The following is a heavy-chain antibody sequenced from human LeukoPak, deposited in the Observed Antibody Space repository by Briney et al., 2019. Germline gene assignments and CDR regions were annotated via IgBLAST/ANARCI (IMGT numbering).Heavy chain of an antibody. CDR3: ARGAFSPLNPAMAIDS. CDR2: ISGSGGST. CDR1: GFTFSSYA. V-gene: IGHV3-23*01. Sequence: PGGSLRLSCAASGFTFSSYAMSWVRQAPGKGLEWVSAISGSGGSTYYADSVKGRFTISRDNSKNTLYLQMNSLRAEDTAVYYCARGAFSPLNPAMAIDSWGQGTLVTVSS. D-gene: IGHD5-18*01. J-gene: IGHJ4*02.